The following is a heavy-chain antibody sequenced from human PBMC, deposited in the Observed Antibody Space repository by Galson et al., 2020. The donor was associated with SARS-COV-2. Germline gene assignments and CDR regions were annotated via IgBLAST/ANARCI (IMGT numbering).Heavy chain of an antibody. Sequence: SETLSLTCTVSVNSIRSSGYYWAWIRHPPGKGREGFGSIYYSGTTYYSPSLRSRVTISLATSQNQYSLKLSSVTTADSAVYYCARPFSDHAFDTWGQGTMVTVSS. CDR1: VNSIRSSGYY. CDR2: IYYSGTT. CDR3: ARPFSDHAFDT. V-gene: IGHV4-39*01. J-gene: IGHJ3*02.